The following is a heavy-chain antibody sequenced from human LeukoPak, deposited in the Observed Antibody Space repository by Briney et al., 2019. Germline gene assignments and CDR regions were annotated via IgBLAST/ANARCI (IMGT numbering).Heavy chain of an antibody. Sequence: GGSLRLSCAASGFTFSSYSMNWVRQAPGKGLEWVSYISSRSSTIYYADSVKGRFTISRDNAKNSLYLQMYSLRAEDTAVYYCARDLGEMFYDYWGQGTLVTVSS. CDR1: GFTFSSYS. J-gene: IGHJ4*02. CDR2: ISSRSSTI. CDR3: ARDLGEMFYDY. D-gene: IGHD3-10*02. V-gene: IGHV3-48*01.